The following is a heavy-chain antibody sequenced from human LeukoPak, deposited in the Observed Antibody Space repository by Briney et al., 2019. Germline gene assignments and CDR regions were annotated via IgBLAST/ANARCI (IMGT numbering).Heavy chain of an antibody. D-gene: IGHD3-10*01. V-gene: IGHV1-69*05. J-gene: IGHJ5*02. CDR1: GGTFSSYA. CDR3: ARGPKLLWFGELSRVALGWFDP. CDR2: IIPIFGTA. Sequence: GASVKVSCKASGGTFSSYAISWVRQAPGQGLEWMGGIIPIFGTANYAQKLQGRVTMTTDTSTSTAYMELRSLRSDDTAVYYCARGPKLLWFGELSRVALGWFDPWGQGTLSPSPQ.